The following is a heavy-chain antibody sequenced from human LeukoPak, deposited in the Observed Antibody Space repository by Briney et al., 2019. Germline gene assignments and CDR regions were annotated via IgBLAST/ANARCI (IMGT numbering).Heavy chain of an antibody. D-gene: IGHD2/OR15-2a*01. Sequence: GGSLRLSCAASGFTFSSYAMSWVRQAPGKGLEWVSTTVGNGGSTYYADSAKGRFTISRDNYKNTLYLQMNSLRAEDTARYYCARNEYETLDYWGQGTLVTVSS. CDR1: GFTFSSYA. J-gene: IGHJ4*02. V-gene: IGHV3-23*01. CDR3: ARNEYETLDY. CDR2: TVGNGGST.